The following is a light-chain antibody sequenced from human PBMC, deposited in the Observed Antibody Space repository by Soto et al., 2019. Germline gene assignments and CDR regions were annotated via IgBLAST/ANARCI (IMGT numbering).Light chain of an antibody. CDR3: QKYSSVIT. CDR2: AA. CDR1: QGIGNF. J-gene: IGKJ5*01. V-gene: IGKV1-27*01. Sequence: DIQLTQSPSSLSASVGDRVTITCRASQGIGNFLAWYQQKPGKVPKLLISAATLHSGVPSRFSGSGSGTDFTLTITSLQPEDVATYYCQKYSSVITFGQGTRLEIK.